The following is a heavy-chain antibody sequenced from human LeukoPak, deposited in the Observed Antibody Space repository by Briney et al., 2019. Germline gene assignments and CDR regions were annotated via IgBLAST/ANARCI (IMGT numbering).Heavy chain of an antibody. CDR3: ARTQMGTYDY. J-gene: IGHJ4*02. V-gene: IGHV3-7*01. CDR1: GFTFDRYW. D-gene: IGHD7-27*01. CDR2: INQGGNQK. Sequence: GGSLRLSCEASGFTFDRYWMTWIRQAPGEGLEWVANINQGGNQKNYGDSVKGRFTISRDNAKNSLFLQMNSLRAEDTAVYFCARTQMGTYDYWGQGTPVTVSS.